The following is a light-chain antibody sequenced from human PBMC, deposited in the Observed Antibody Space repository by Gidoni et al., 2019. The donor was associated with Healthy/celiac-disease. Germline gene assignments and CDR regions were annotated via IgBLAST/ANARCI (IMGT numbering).Light chain of an antibody. CDR3: QQYNNWPPGT. V-gene: IGKV3-15*01. CDR2: GAS. CDR1: QSVSSN. J-gene: IGKJ1*01. Sequence: EIVMTQSPATLSVSPGERATLSCRASQSVSSNLPWYQQKPGQAPRLLIYGASTRATGIPARFSGSGSGTEFTLTISSLQSEDFAVYYCQQYNNWPPGTFXXXTKVEIK.